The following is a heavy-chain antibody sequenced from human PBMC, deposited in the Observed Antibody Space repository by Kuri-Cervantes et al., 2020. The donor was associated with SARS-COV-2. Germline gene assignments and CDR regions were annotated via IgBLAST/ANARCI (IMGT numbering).Heavy chain of an antibody. Sequence: ASVKVSCKASGYTFTSYGISWVRRAPGQGLEWMGWISAYNGNTNYAQKLQGRVTMTTDTSTSTAYMELRSLRSDDTAVYYCARASPHRTSGYNTLDYWGQGTLVTVSS. V-gene: IGHV1-18*01. CDR3: ARASPHRTSGYNTLDY. CDR1: GYTFTSYG. CDR2: ISAYNGNT. J-gene: IGHJ4*02. D-gene: IGHD3-3*01.